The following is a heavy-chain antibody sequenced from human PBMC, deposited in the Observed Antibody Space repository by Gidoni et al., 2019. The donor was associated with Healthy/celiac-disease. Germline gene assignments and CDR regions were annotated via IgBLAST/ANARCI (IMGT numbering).Heavy chain of an antibody. V-gene: IGHV3-21*01. CDR3: ARDFRSYSSSPFFDY. D-gene: IGHD6-6*01. J-gene: IGHJ4*02. CDR1: GFTFSSYS. Sequence: EVQLVESGGGLVKPGGSLRLSCAASGFTFSSYSMNWVRQAPGKGLEWVSSISSSSSYIYYADSVKGRFTISRDNAKNSLYLQMNSLRAEDTAVYYCARDFRSYSSSPFFDYWGQGTLVTVSS. CDR2: ISSSSSYI.